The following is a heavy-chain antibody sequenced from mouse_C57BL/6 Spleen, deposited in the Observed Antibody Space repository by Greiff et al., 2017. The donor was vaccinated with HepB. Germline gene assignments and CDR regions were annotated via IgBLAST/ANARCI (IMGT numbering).Heavy chain of an antibody. Sequence: EVQLVESGGGLVQPKGSLKLSCAASGFSFNTYAMNWVRQAPGKGLEWVARIRSKSNNYATYYADSVKDRFTISRDDSESMLYLQMNNLKTEDTAMYYSGCGNFYAMDYWGQGTSVTVSS. V-gene: IGHV10-1*01. D-gene: IGHD2-1*01. CDR1: GFSFNTYA. CDR2: IRSKSNNYAT. CDR3: GCGNFYAMDY. J-gene: IGHJ4*01.